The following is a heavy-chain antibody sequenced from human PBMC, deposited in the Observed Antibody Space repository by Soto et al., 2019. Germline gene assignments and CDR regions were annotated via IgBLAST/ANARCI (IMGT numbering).Heavy chain of an antibody. J-gene: IGHJ5*02. CDR3: ARAYYPTYYYDSSGYYPFDP. V-gene: IGHV1-2*02. CDR2: INPNSGGT. CDR1: GYTSTGYY. D-gene: IGHD3-22*01. Sequence: XSVKVSCKASGYTSTGYYMHWVRQAPGQGLEWMGWINPNSGGTNYAQKFQGRVTMTRDTSISTAYMELSRLRSDDTAVYYCARAYYPTYYYDSSGYYPFDPWGQGTLVTVSS.